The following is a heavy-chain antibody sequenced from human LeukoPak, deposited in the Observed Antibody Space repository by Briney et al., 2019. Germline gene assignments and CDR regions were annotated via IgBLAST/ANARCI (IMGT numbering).Heavy chain of an antibody. CDR2: ISPSGDIL. J-gene: IGHJ3*02. V-gene: IGHV3-23*01. Sequence: GGSLRLSCAASGFTFSSHGMNWVRQAPGKGLEWVSGISPSGDILYYADSVKGQFTISRDNSKNTLYLQMNSLRAEDTAVYYCASWKVVVSNGGSDIWGQGTMVTVSS. CDR1: GFTFSSHG. CDR3: ASWKVVVSNGGSDI. D-gene: IGHD3-22*01.